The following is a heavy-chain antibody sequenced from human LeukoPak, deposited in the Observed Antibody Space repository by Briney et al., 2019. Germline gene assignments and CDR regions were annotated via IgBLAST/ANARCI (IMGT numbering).Heavy chain of an antibody. V-gene: IGHV4-34*01. CDR1: GGSFSGYY. CDR2: INHSGST. D-gene: IGHD4-17*01. Sequence: SETLSLTCTVYGGSFSGYYWSWIRQAPGKGLEWIGEINHSGSTNYNPSLESRVTIALDTSKNQFSLNLSSVTAADTAVYYCATTLTPGGGFDYWGQGTLVTVSS. CDR3: ATTLTPGGGFDY. J-gene: IGHJ4*02.